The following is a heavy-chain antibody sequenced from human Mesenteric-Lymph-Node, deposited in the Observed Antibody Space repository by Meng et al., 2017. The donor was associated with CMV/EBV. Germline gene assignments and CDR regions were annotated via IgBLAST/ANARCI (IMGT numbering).Heavy chain of an antibody. CDR1: EFTFSSYW. Sequence: GESLKISCAASEFTFSSYWMHWVRQAPGKGLMWVSRINSDGSGTTYADSVRGRFTISRDNSKNTLYLQMNSLRAEDTAVYYCAKDLRTDGSYDAFPFDYWGQGTLVTVSS. CDR3: AKDLRTDGSYDAFPFDY. V-gene: IGHV3-74*01. CDR2: INSDGSGT. D-gene: IGHD1-26*01. J-gene: IGHJ4*02.